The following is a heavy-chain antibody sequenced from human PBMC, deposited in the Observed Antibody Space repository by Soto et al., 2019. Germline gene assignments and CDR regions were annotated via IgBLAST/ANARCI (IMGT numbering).Heavy chain of an antibody. Sequence: PGESVKISCXGSGFSLTNYWIIWVRQMPGKGLEWMGRIAPSDSDTSYNPSFQGHVTMSYDKSLRIAYLQWSSLEASDTATYYCARVASCPSDEHFYSLAIDVWGQGTAVTVSS. J-gene: IGHJ6*02. V-gene: IGHV5-10-1*01. D-gene: IGHD2-15*01. CDR2: IAPSDSDT. CDR3: ARVASCPSDEHFYSLAIDV. CDR1: GFSLTNYW.